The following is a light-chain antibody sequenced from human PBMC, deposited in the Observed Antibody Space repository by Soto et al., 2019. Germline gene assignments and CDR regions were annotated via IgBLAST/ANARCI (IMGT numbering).Light chain of an antibody. CDR1: QSVMSNY. Sequence: EIVLTQSPGTQSLSPGERATLSCRTSQSVMSNYVAWYHQKPGQAPRLLISGASTRAAGIPDRFSGSGSGTDFTLTISSLEPEDFAVYYCQQYGKLPITFGQGTRLEI. J-gene: IGKJ5*01. CDR3: QQYGKLPIT. V-gene: IGKV3-20*01. CDR2: GAS.